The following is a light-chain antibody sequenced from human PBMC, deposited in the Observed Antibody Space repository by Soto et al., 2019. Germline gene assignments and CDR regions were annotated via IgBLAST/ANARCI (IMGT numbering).Light chain of an antibody. Sequence: DIQLTQSPSFLSASVGDRVTITCRASQGISSYLVWYQQKPGKAPKLLIYAASTLQSGVPSRFSGSGSGREFTLTISSLQPEDFATYYCQQLHSYPPTFGGGTKVEI. CDR3: QQLHSYPPT. CDR2: AAS. CDR1: QGISSY. V-gene: IGKV1-9*01. J-gene: IGKJ4*01.